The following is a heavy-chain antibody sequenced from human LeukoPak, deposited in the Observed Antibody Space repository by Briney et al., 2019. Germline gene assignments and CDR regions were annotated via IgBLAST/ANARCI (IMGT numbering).Heavy chain of an antibody. CDR1: GGSFSGYY. D-gene: IGHD6-6*01. J-gene: IGHJ4*02. CDR3: ARGSIAAAGGYFDY. V-gene: IGHV4-34*01. CDR2: IYHSGST. Sequence: SETLSLTCAVYGGSFSGYYWSWIRQPPGKGLEWIGEIYHSGSTNYNPSLKSRVTISVDKSKNQFSLKLSSVTAADTAVYYCARGSIAAAGGYFDYWGQGTLVTVSS.